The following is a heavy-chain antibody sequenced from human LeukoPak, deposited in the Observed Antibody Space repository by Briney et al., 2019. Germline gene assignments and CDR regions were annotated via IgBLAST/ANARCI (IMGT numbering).Heavy chain of an antibody. V-gene: IGHV3-74*01. J-gene: IGHJ3*02. CDR3: ASGSTRAYAFDI. Sequence: GGSLRLSCAASGFTFSSYWMHWVRQAPGKGPVWVSRINSDGSDTSYADSVKGRFTVSRDNAKNTLYLQMNSLRAEDTAVYYCASGSTRAYAFDIWGQGTMVTVSS. CDR2: INSDGSDT. D-gene: IGHD2-2*01. CDR1: GFTFSSYW.